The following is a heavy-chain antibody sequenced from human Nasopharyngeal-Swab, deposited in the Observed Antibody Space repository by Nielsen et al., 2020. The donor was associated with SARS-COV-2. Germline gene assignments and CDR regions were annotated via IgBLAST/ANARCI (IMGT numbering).Heavy chain of an antibody. Sequence: SLKISCAASGFTFDDYAMHWVRQAPGKGLEWVSGISWNSGSIGYADSVKGRFTISRDNAKNSLYLQMNSLRAEDTALYYCATSPFSSSWYDVSYYYGMDVWGQGTTVTVSS. CDR1: GFTFDDYA. J-gene: IGHJ6*02. CDR2: ISWNSGSI. D-gene: IGHD6-13*01. V-gene: IGHV3-9*01. CDR3: ATSPFSSSWYDVSYYYGMDV.